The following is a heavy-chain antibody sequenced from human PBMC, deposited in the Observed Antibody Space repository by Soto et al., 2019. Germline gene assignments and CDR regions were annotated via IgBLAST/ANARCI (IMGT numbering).Heavy chain of an antibody. CDR2: ISGSGGST. V-gene: IGHV3-23*01. J-gene: IGHJ5*02. CDR3: AKDREVTMIVVVRGPWFDP. Sequence: LRLSCAASGFTFSSYAMSWVRQAPGKGLEWVSAISGSGGSTYYADSVKGRFTISRDNSKNTLYLQMNSLRAEDTAVYYCAKDREVTMIVVVRGPWFDPWGQGTLVTVSS. D-gene: IGHD3-22*01. CDR1: GFTFSSYA.